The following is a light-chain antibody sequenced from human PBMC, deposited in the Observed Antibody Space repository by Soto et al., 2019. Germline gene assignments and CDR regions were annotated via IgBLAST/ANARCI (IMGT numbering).Light chain of an antibody. CDR1: QSISSD. V-gene: IGKV3-15*01. CDR2: GAS. Sequence: EVVMTQSPGTLSLSAGERATVSCRASQSISSDLAWYQQKPGQAPRLLIYGASTRATDIPARFSGGGSGTEFTLTISSLQSEDSAIYDCQQYHDWPPITFGPGTKVHIK. CDR3: QQYHDWPPIT. J-gene: IGKJ3*01.